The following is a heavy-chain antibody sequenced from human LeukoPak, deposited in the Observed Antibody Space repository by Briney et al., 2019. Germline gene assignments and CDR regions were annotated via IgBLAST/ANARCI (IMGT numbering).Heavy chain of an antibody. CDR1: GYSISSGYY. V-gene: IGHV4-61*02. CDR3: ARGNPSLYNNDWYPFDY. Sequence: SETLSLTCAVSGYSISSGYYWSWIRQPAGKGLEWIGRIYTSGSTNYNPSLKSRVTISVDTSKNQFSLKLSSVTAADTAVYYCARGNPSLYNNDWYPFDYWGQGTLVTVSS. D-gene: IGHD6-19*01. CDR2: IYTSGST. J-gene: IGHJ4*02.